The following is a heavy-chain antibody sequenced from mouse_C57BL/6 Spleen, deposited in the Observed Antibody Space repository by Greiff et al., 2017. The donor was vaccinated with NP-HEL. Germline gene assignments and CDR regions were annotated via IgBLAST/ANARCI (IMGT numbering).Heavy chain of an antibody. Sequence: EVKVVESEGGLVQPGSSMKLSCTASGFTFSDYYMAWVRQVPEKGLEWVANINYDGSSTYYLDSLKSRFIISRDNAKNILYLQMSSLKSEDTATYYCARGSGSDGSSFPHWYFDVWGTGTTVTVSS. CDR2: INYDGSST. V-gene: IGHV5-16*01. CDR1: GFTFSDYY. D-gene: IGHD1-1*01. CDR3: ARGSGSDGSSFPHWYFDV. J-gene: IGHJ1*03.